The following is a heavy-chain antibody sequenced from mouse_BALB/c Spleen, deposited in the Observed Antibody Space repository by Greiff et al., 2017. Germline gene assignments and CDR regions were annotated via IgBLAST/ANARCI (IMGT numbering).Heavy chain of an antibody. J-gene: IGHJ3*01. V-gene: IGHV1-9*01. D-gene: IGHD1-1*01. CDR3: ARAHYYGSSYPAWFAY. CDR2: ILPGSGST. CDR1: GYTFSSYW. Sequence: VQLQQSGAELMKPGASVKISCKATGYTFSSYWIEWVKQRPGHGLEWIGEILPGSGSTNYNEKFKGKATFTADTSSNTAYMQLSSLTSEDSAVYYCARAHYYGSSYPAWFAYWGQGTLVTVSA.